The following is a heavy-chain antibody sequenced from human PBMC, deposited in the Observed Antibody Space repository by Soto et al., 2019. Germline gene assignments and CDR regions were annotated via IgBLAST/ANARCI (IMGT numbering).Heavy chain of an antibody. CDR2: ISYDGSNK. CDR1: GFTFSSYG. Sequence: GGSLRLSCAASGFTFSSYGMHWGRQAPCKGLEWVAVISYDGSNKYYADSVKGRFTISRDNSKNTLYLQMNSLRAEDTAVYYCASYYYDSSGYYSPSPYWGQGTLVTVSS. D-gene: IGHD3-22*01. J-gene: IGHJ4*02. CDR3: ASYYYDSSGYYSPSPY. V-gene: IGHV3-30*03.